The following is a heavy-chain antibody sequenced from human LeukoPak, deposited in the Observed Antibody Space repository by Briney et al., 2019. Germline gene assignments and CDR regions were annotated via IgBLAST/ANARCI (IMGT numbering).Heavy chain of an antibody. CDR1: GFTFSGSA. CDR2: IRSKANSYAT. CDR3: TTAWSVSWDV. J-gene: IGHJ6*04. Sequence: PGGSLKLSCAASGFTFSGSAMHWVRQASGKGLEWVGRIRSKANSYATAYAASVKGRFTISRDDSKNTAYLQMNSLKTEDTAVYYCTTAWSVSWDVWGKGTTVTVSS. V-gene: IGHV3-73*01. D-gene: IGHD2-15*01.